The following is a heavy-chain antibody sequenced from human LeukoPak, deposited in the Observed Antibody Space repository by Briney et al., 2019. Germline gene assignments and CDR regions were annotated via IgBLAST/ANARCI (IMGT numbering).Heavy chain of an antibody. CDR2: ISGDESST. J-gene: IGHJ4*02. CDR1: GCTFSSYW. Sequence: GGSLRLSCAASGCTFSSYWMHWVRQAPGKGLMWVSRISGDESSTSYADSVKGRFTISRDNAKNTLFLQMNSLRAEDTAVYYCAGGSTLDRGLVYYWGQGTLVTVSS. D-gene: IGHD3-10*01. V-gene: IGHV3-74*01. CDR3: AGGSTLDRGLVYY.